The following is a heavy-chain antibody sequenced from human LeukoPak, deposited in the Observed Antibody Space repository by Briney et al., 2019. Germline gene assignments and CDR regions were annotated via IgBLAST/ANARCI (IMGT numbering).Heavy chain of an antibody. CDR3: AKSVYHSGNH. J-gene: IGHJ4*02. CDR1: GFTISTYG. Sequence: GGSLRLSCAASGFTISTYGMSWVRQAPGKGLEWVSSISGGTTYYADSVKGRFTISRDNSKNTVSLQMNSLRAEDTAVYYCAKSVYHSGNHWGQGTLVTVSS. V-gene: IGHV3-23*01. D-gene: IGHD3-10*01. CDR2: ISGGTT.